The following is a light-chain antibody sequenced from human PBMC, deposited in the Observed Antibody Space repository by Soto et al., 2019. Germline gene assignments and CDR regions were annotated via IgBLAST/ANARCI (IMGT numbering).Light chain of an antibody. CDR2: GAS. V-gene: IGKV3-11*01. CDR1: QSVGSN. Sequence: EIVMTQSPATLSVSPGERATLSCRASQSVGSNLAWYHQKPGQAPRLLFYGASTRATGIPARFSGSGSGTDFTLTISSLEPEDFAVYYCQQRSNWPLTFGGGTKVEIK. CDR3: QQRSNWPLT. J-gene: IGKJ4*01.